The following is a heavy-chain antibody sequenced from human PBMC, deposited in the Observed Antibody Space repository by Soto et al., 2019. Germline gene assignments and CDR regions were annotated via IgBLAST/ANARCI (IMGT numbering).Heavy chain of an antibody. V-gene: IGHV4-31*03. J-gene: IGHJ3*02. CDR1: GGSISDGGYY. CDR2: IHYSGTT. Sequence: QVQLQESGPGLVKPSQTLSLTCTVSGGSISDGGYYWIWIRQHPGKGLEWLVYIHYSGTTFYNPSLKSRVTISVDTSKSQFSLKLNSVTAADTAVYYCARDEIDYDILPGYYSPAGVDIWGQGTVVTVSP. D-gene: IGHD3-9*01. CDR3: ARDEIDYDILPGYYSPAGVDI.